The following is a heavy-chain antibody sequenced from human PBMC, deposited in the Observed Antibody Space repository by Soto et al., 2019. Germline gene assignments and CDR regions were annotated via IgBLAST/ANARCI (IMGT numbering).Heavy chain of an antibody. Sequence: VQLVESGGGVVQPGRTLRLSCAASGSTFSNYGMHWVRQAPGKGPEWVAVIWYDGSNKYYGESVKGRFSISRDNSKNTLDLDINSLRTEDTAVYYCARDGGSHGPSYFDSWGQGSLVIVSS. CDR2: IWYDGSNK. V-gene: IGHV3-33*01. CDR1: GSTFSNYG. D-gene: IGHD3-16*01. J-gene: IGHJ4*02. CDR3: ARDGGSHGPSYFDS.